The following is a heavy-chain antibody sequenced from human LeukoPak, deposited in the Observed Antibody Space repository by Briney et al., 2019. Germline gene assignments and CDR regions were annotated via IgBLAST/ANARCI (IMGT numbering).Heavy chain of an antibody. CDR1: GESFSVYY. CDR3: ARAPDYYDSSGYYSHFDY. Sequence: SETLSLTCAVHGESFSVYYWSWIRQPPGKGLEWIGEINHSGSTNYNPSLKSRVTISVDTSKNQFSLKLSSVTATDTAVYYCARAPDYYDSSGYYSHFDYWGQGTLVTVSS. V-gene: IGHV4-34*01. D-gene: IGHD3-22*01. CDR2: INHSGST. J-gene: IGHJ4*02.